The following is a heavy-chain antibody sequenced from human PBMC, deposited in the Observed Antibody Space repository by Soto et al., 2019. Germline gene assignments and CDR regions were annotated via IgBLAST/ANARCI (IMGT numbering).Heavy chain of an antibody. D-gene: IGHD2-2*01. CDR2: VSDDGDTT. V-gene: IGHV3-30*03. Sequence: QVRLVESGGGVVQPGRSLRLSCAASGFIFSTYGMHWVRQAPGNGLQWVAVVSDDGDTTYYAESVKGRFTVSRDNSEDTLYMYMNDLRPEDTAVYYCAREGQHVVGPDAFSFDYWGRGTLVTVSS. CDR3: AREGQHVVGPDAFSFDY. CDR1: GFIFSTYG. J-gene: IGHJ4*02.